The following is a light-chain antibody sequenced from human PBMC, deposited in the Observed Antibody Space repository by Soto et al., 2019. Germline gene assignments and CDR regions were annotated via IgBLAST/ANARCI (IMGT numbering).Light chain of an antibody. CDR3: QQGSNWPPVFT. CDR2: DAS. Sequence: EIVLTQSPATLSLSPGERATLSCRASQSVTTYFAWYQQKPGQAPRLLIYDASNRSTGIPARSSGRGSGTDFTLTISSLEPEDFAVYYCQQGSNWPPVFTFGPGTKVDIK. J-gene: IGKJ3*01. CDR1: QSVTTY. V-gene: IGKV3-11*01.